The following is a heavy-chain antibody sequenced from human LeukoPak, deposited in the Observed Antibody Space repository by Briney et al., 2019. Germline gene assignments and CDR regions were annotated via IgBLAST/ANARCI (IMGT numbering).Heavy chain of an antibody. V-gene: IGHV3-23*01. D-gene: IGHD3-22*01. J-gene: IGHJ4*02. CDR2: ISDSGGST. CDR3: AKRGVVIRVILVGFHKEAYYFDS. CDR1: GITLSNYG. Sequence: GGSLRFSCAVSGITLSNYGMSWVRQAPGKGLEWVAGISDSGGSTNYADSVKGRFTISRDNPKNTLYLQMNSLRAEDTAVYFCAKRGVVIRVILVGFHKEAYYFDSWGQGALVTVSS.